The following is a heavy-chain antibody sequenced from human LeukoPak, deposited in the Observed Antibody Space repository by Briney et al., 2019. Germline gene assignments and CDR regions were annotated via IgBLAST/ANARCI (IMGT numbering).Heavy chain of an antibody. J-gene: IGHJ4*02. V-gene: IGHV3-74*01. CDR1: GFTFISYW. Sequence: GGSLRLSCAASGFTFISYWMHWVRQTPCRGLVWVARINTDGTIIDYADFVQGRFTISRDNAKNTLYLQMNSLRAEDTALYYCVKDLDFRADCWGQGTLVTVSS. CDR3: VKDLDFRADC. CDR2: INTDGTII. D-gene: IGHD2/OR15-2a*01.